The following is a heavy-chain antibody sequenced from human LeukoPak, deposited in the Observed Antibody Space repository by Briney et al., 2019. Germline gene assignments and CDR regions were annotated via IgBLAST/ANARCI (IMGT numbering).Heavy chain of an antibody. CDR2: ISSSTTI. D-gene: IGHD3-10*01. Sequence: GGSLRPSCAASGFTFSGYTMNWVRQAPGKGLEWVSYISSSTTIYYADSVKGRFTISRDNAKNSLYLQMNSLRAEDTAVYYCARGGGYYYGSGSYSFDYWGQGTLVTVSS. CDR3: ARGGGYYYGSGSYSFDY. CDR1: GFTFSGYT. V-gene: IGHV3-48*01. J-gene: IGHJ4*02.